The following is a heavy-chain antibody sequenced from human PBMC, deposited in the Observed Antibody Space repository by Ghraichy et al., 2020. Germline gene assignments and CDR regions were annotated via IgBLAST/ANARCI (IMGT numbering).Heavy chain of an antibody. D-gene: IGHD2-2*01. V-gene: IGHV1-18*01. J-gene: IGHJ4*02. CDR2: ISAYNGNT. Sequence: ASVKVSCKASGYTFTSYGISWVRQAPGQGLEWMGWISAYNGNTNYAQKLQGRVTMTTDTSTSTAYMELRSLRSDDTAVYYCARVGPFIVVVPAATDHFDYWGQGTLVTASS. CDR3: ARVGPFIVVVPAATDHFDY. CDR1: GYTFTSYG.